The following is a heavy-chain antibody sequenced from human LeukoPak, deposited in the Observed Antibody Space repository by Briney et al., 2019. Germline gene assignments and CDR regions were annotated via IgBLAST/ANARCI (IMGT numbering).Heavy chain of an antibody. CDR1: GGTFSSYA. Sequence: GASVKVSCKASGGTFSSYAISWVRQAPGQGLEWMGRIIPILGIANYAQKFQGRVTITADKSTSTAYMELSSLRSEDTAVYYCAGGYCSGGSCYNFDYWGQGTLVTVSS. D-gene: IGHD2-15*01. CDR2: IIPILGIA. J-gene: IGHJ4*02. V-gene: IGHV1-69*04. CDR3: AGGYCSGGSCYNFDY.